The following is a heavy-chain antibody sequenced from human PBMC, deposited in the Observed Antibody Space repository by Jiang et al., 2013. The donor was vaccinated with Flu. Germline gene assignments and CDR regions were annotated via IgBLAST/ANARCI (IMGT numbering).Heavy chain of an antibody. J-gene: IGHJ4*01. CDR1: GYSISSGYY. CDR2: IYHSGST. Sequence: GSGLVKPSETLSLTCTVSGYSISSGYYWGWIRQPPGKGLEWIGSIYHSGSTYYNPSLKSRVTISVDTSKNQFSLKLSSVTAADTAVYYCARVEDDFWSGYPDYFDYWG. D-gene: IGHD3-3*01. V-gene: IGHV4-38-2*02. CDR3: ARVEDDFWSGYPDYFDY.